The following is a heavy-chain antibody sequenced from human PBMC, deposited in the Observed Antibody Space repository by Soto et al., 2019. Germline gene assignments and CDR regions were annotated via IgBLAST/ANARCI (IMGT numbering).Heavy chain of an antibody. J-gene: IGHJ5*02. V-gene: IGHV4-4*02. CDR2: IYHSGST. Sequence: SETLSLTCAVSSGSISSSNWWSWVRQPPGKGLEWIGEIYHSGSTNYNPSLKSRVTISVDKSKNQFSLKLSSVTAADTAVYYCARIGGYCSSTSCHAFDPWGQGTLVTVSS. CDR1: SGSISSSNW. CDR3: ARIGGYCSSTSCHAFDP. D-gene: IGHD2-2*01.